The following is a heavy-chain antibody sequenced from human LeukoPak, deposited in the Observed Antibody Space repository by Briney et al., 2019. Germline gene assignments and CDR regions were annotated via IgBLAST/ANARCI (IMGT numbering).Heavy chain of an antibody. CDR3: ARGRYSSSWTLYYYYYYMDV. J-gene: IGHJ6*03. CDR2: INPNSGGT. Sequence: GSVRLSCAASGYTFTGYYMRWVRQAPGQGREWVVGINPNSGGTNYAQTLQGRVTMTRDTAISTAYMELSRLRSDDTAVYYCARGRYSSSWTLYYYYYYMDVWGKGTTVTVSS. CDR1: GYTFTGYY. V-gene: IGHV1-2*02. D-gene: IGHD6-13*01.